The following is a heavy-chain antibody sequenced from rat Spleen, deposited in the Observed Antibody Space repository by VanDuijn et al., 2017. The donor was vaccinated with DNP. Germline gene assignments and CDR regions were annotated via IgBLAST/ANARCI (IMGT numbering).Heavy chain of an antibody. CDR3: ARQDYPGTFTY. D-gene: IGHD1-4*01. Sequence: EMHLVESGGGLVQPGRSMKLSCAASGFTFSSFPMAWVRQAPTKGLEWVASIRYDGGSTYYGDSVKGRFTISRDNATSTLYLQMNSLRSEDMATYYCARQDYPGTFTYWGQGTLVTVSS. CDR2: IRYDGGST. V-gene: IGHV5-46*01. J-gene: IGHJ3*01. CDR1: GFTFSSFP.